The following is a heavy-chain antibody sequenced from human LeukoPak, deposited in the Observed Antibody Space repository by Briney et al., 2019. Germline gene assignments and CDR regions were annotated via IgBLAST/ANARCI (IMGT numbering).Heavy chain of an antibody. J-gene: IGHJ3*02. CDR1: GFTFSSYE. V-gene: IGHV3-48*03. Sequence: AGGSLRLSCAASGFTFSSYEVNWVRQAPGKGLEWVSYISSSGSTIYYADSVKGRFTISRDNAKNSLYLQMNSLRAEDTAVYYCARGTYAFDIWGQGTMVTVSS. CDR3: ARGTYAFDI. CDR2: ISSSGSTI.